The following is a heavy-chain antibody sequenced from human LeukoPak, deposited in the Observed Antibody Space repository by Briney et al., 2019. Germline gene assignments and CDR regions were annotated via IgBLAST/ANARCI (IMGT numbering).Heavy chain of an antibody. V-gene: IGHV1-2*02. CDR1: GFTLTGYY. CDR3: AREGSSGQDWYAFDI. J-gene: IGHJ3*02. CDR2: MYFNSGAT. D-gene: IGHD5-12*01. Sequence: ASVTVSCKTSGFTLTGYYVQWVRQAPGQGPEWVGWMYFNSGATRFAPKCQGRVTRTRDTSISTAYMEFSSLRSDDTAMYYCAREGSSGQDWYAFDIWGQGTMLTVSS.